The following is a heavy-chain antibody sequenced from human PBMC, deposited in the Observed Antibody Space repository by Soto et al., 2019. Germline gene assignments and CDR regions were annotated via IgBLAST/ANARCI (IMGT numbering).Heavy chain of an antibody. CDR2: ISAYNGNT. J-gene: IGHJ4*02. CDR1: GYTFTSYG. V-gene: IGHV1-18*01. CDR3: ARPVGWLQLYPFDY. Sequence: ASVKVSCKASGYTFTSYGISWVRQAPGQGLEWMGWISAYNGNTNYAQKLQGRVTMTTDTSTSTAYMELRSLRSEDTAVYYCARPVGWLQLYPFDYWGQGTLVTVSS. D-gene: IGHD1-1*01.